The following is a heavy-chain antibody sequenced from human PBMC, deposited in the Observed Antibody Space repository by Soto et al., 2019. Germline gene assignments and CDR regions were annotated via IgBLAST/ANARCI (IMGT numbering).Heavy chain of an antibody. V-gene: IGHV4-59*01. D-gene: IGHD5-18*01. Sequence: SETLSLTCTVSGDSIISYYYWTWIRQPPGKGLEWIGNSYHSGGTNYNPSFKSRVTISVDTSKNQFSLKVTSVTAADTAIYYCATARYSYGYFNYWGQGALVTVSS. CDR1: GDSIISYY. J-gene: IGHJ4*02. CDR2: SYHSGGT. CDR3: ATARYSYGYFNY.